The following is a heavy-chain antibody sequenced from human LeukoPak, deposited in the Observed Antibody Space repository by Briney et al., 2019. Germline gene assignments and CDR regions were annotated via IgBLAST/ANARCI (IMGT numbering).Heavy chain of an antibody. J-gene: IGHJ4*02. CDR1: GFTFNTYR. Sequence: GGSLRLSCAASGFTFNTYRMHWVRQAPGKGLEYISAITSNGDTTYYANSVKGRFTISRDNSKNTLYLQMGSLRADDTAVYYCARDVYGDDVRGSYLRYWGQGTLVTVSS. V-gene: IGHV3-64*01. CDR3: ARDVYGDDVRGSYLRY. CDR2: ITSNGDTT. D-gene: IGHD3-16*02.